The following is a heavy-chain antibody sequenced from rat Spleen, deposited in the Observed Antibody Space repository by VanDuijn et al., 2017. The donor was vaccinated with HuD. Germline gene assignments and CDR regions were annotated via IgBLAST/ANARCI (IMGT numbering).Heavy chain of an antibody. CDR1: GFTFSNYY. Sequence: EVQLVESGGGLVQPGRSMKLSCAASGFTFSNYYMAWVRQAPTKGLEWVASISPGGVNTYYRDSVKGRFTISRDNAKSTLYLQMDSLRSEDTATYYCTRTFGAPDYWGQGVMVTVSS. J-gene: IGHJ2*01. CDR3: TRTFGAPDY. D-gene: IGHD4-3*01. CDR2: ISPGGVNT. V-gene: IGHV5-25*01.